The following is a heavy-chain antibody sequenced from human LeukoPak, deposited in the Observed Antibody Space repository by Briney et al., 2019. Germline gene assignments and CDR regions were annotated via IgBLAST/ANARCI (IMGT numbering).Heavy chain of an antibody. CDR3: ARDPSGGGWYFDL. CDR2: ISSSSSHT. Sequence: EGSLRLSCAASGFTFSDYYMSWFRRAPGKGLEWVSYISSSSSHTDYAESVKGRFTISRDNAKNSLYLQMNSLRAEDTAVYFCARDPSGGGWYFDLWGRGTLVTVSS. J-gene: IGHJ2*01. CDR1: GFTFSDYY. D-gene: IGHD3-16*01. V-gene: IGHV3-11*05.